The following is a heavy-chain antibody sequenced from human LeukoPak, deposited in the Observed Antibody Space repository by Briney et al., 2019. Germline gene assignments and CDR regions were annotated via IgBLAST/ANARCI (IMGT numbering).Heavy chain of an antibody. J-gene: IGHJ4*02. D-gene: IGHD6-13*01. Sequence: SETLSLTCAVYGGSFSGYHWSWIRQPPGKGLEWIGEINHSGSTNYNPSLKSRVTISVDTSKNQFSLKLSSVTAADTAVYYCARDRRVSSWPAPFDYWGQGTLVTVSS. CDR3: ARDRRVSSWPAPFDY. V-gene: IGHV4-34*01. CDR2: INHSGST. CDR1: GGSFSGYH.